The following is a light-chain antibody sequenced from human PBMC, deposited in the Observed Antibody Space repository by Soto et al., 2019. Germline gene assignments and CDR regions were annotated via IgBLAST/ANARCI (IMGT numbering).Light chain of an antibody. V-gene: IGKV3-20*01. CDR3: KQYSSSPPIT. CDR1: ESVIKY. Sequence: EIVLTQSPGTLSLSPGERATISCRASESVIKYLAWYQQKPGQAPRLLIHGASSRAPGIPDRFSGSGSGTDFTLTINRLKPEDFAVYYCKQYSSSPPITFGQGTRLEI. J-gene: IGKJ5*01. CDR2: GAS.